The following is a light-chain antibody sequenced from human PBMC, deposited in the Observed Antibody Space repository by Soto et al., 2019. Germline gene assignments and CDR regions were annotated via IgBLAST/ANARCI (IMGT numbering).Light chain of an antibody. J-gene: IGLJ2*01. V-gene: IGLV2-14*01. CDR3: SSYTSSSNVV. CDR2: DVS. Sequence: QSALTQPASVSGSPGQSITISCTGTSSDVGGYNYVSWYQQHPGKAPKLMIYDVSNRPSGVSNRFSGSKSGNMASLTISGLQAEDEADYYCSSYTSSSNVVFGGGTQLTVL. CDR1: SSDVGGYNY.